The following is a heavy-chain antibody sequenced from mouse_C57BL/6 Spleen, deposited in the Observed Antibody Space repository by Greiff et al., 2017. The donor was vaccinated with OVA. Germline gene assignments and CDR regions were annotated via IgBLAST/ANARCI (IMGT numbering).Heavy chain of an antibody. Sequence: VQLQQPGAELVKPGASVKLSCKASGYTFTSYWMHWVKQRPGRGLEWIGRIDRNSGGTKYNEKFKSKATMSVDKPSSTAYMQLSSLTSEDSAVYYCARSLTTVVAPGAYWGQGTLVTVSA. CDR3: ARSLTTVVAPGAY. CDR2: IDRNSGGT. J-gene: IGHJ3*01. CDR1: GYTFTSYW. D-gene: IGHD1-1*01. V-gene: IGHV1-72*01.